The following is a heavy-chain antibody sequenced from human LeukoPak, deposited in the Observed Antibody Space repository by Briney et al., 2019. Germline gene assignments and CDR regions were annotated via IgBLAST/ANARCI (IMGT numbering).Heavy chain of an antibody. CDR1: GFTFSSYW. CDR3: TRDTRGTIGTTTLDY. Sequence: GGSLRLSCVASGFTFSSYWMHWVRQAPGKGLVWVSRINNDVSTTTYADSVKGRFTISRDNAKNTLYLQMNSLRAEDTAVYYCTRDTRGTIGTTTLDYWGQGTLVTVSS. V-gene: IGHV3-74*01. J-gene: IGHJ4*02. CDR2: INNDVSTT. D-gene: IGHD1-1*01.